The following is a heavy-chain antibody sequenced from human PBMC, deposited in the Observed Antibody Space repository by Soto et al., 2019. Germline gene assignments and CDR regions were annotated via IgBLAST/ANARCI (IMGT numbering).Heavy chain of an antibody. J-gene: IGHJ4*02. CDR3: ASGYCSGGSCYYKSDY. Sequence: ASVKVSCKASGYTFTGYYMHWVRQAPGQGLEWMGWINPNSGGTNYAQKFQGRVTMTRDTSISTAYMELSRLRSDDTAVYYCASGYCSGGSCYYKSDYWGQGPLVTVSS. CDR2: INPNSGGT. V-gene: IGHV1-2*02. CDR1: GYTFTGYY. D-gene: IGHD2-15*01.